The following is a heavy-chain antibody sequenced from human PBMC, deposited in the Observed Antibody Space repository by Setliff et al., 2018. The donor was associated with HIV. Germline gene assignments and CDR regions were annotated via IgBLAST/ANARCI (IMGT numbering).Heavy chain of an antibody. CDR3: ARSDYYDSSGYSWFDP. CDR1: GGTFSSYA. J-gene: IGHJ5*02. V-gene: IGHV1-69*13. D-gene: IGHD3-22*01. Sequence: SVKVSCKASGGTFSSYAISWVRQAPGQGLEWMRGIIPIFGTANYAQKFQGRVTITADESTSTAYMELSSLRSEDTAVYYCARSDYYDSSGYSWFDPWGQGTLVTVSS. CDR2: IIPIFGTA.